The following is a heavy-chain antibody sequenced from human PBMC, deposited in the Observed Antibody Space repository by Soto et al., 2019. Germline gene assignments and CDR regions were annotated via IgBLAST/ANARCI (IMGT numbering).Heavy chain of an antibody. J-gene: IGHJ6*02. V-gene: IGHV3-30-3*01. CDR3: ARAGGYGSGSYYGNYYYYGMDV. Sequence: SGFTFSSYAMHWVRQAPGKGLEWVAVISYDGSNKYYADSVKGRFTISRDNSKNTLYLQMNSLRAEDMAVYYCARAGGYGSGSYYGNYYYYGMDVWGQGTTVTVSS. D-gene: IGHD3-10*01. CDR2: ISYDGSNK. CDR1: GFTFSSYA.